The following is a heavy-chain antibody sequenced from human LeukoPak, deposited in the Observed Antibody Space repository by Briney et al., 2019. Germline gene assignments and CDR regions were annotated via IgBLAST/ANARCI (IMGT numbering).Heavy chain of an antibody. CDR2: ISGSGGST. J-gene: IGHJ4*02. CDR3: AKDGTYYDILTGRFDY. Sequence: SGGSLRLSCAASGFTFSSYAMSWVRQAPGKGLEWVSAISGSGGSTYYADSVKGRFTISRDNSKNTLYLKMNSLRAEDTAVYYCAKDGTYYDILTGRFDYWGQGTLVTVSS. V-gene: IGHV3-23*01. D-gene: IGHD3-9*01. CDR1: GFTFSSYA.